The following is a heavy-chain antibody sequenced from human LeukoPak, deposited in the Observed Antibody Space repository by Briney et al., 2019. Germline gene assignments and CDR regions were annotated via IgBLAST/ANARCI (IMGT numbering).Heavy chain of an antibody. CDR3: AKDRPNYYDSSGHYYRRNGDY. CDR1: GFAFSSYA. V-gene: IGHV3-23*01. CDR2: ITSSGGST. D-gene: IGHD3-22*01. J-gene: IGHJ4*02. Sequence: GGYLRLSCAASGFAFSSYAMSWVRQAPGKGLEWVSSITSSGGSTYYAGSVKGQFTISRDNSKNTVYLQMNSLRAEDTAVYYCAKDRPNYYDSSGHYYRRNGDYWGQGTLVTVPS.